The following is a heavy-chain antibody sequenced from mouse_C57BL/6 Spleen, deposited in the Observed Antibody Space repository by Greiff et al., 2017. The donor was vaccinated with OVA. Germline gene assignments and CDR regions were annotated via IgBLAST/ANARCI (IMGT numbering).Heavy chain of an antibody. J-gene: IGHJ3*01. CDR2: IDPETGGT. D-gene: IGHD1-1*01. V-gene: IGHV1-15*01. CDR1: GYTFTDYE. CDR3: TRRGGFTTVVEGFAY. Sequence: VKLQESGAELVRPGASVTLSCKASGYTFTDYEMHWVKQTPVHGLEWIGAIDPETGGTAYNQKFKGKAILTADKSSSTAYMELRSLTSEDSAVYYCTRRGGFTTVVEGFAYWGQGTLVTVSA.